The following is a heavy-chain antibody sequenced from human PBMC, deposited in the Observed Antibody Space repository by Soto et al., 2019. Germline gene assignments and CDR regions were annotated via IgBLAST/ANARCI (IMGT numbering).Heavy chain of an antibody. V-gene: IGHV4-34*01. CDR3: ARVVGGTGDPQIFDL. D-gene: IGHD7-27*01. J-gene: IGHJ2*01. CDR2: INHSGST. CDR1: GGSFSGYY. Sequence: SETLSLTCAVYGGSFSGYYWSWIRQPPGKGLEWIGEINHSGSTNYNPSLKSRVTISVDTSKNQFSLKLSSVTAADTAVYYCARVVGGTGDPQIFDLWCRGTLVTVSS.